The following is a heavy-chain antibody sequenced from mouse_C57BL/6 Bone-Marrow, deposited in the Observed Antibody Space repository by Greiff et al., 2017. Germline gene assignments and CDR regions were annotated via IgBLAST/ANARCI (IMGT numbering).Heavy chain of an antibody. CDR1: GYTFTSYG. CDR3: ARWQGNFDY. CDR2: IYPRSGNT. Sequence: QVQLKQSGAELARPGASVKLSCKASGYTFTSYGISWVKQRTGQDLEWIGEIYPRSGNTYYNEKFKGKATLTADKASSTAYMELRSLTSEDAAVYYCARWQGNFDYWGQGTTLTVSS. D-gene: IGHD6-1*01. V-gene: IGHV1-81*01. J-gene: IGHJ2*01.